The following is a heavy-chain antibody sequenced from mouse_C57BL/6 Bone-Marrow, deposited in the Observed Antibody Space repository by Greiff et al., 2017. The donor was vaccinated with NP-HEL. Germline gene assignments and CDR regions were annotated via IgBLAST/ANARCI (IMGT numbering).Heavy chain of an antibody. CDR2: IDPEDGDT. Sequence: EVQLQQSGAELVRPGASVKLSCTASGFNIKDYYMHWVKQRPEQGLEWIGRIDPEDGDTEYAPKFQGKATMTADTSSNTAYLQRSSLTSEDTAVYYCTTAHYYGSSYNYWGQGTTLTVSS. CDR3: TTAHYYGSSYNY. D-gene: IGHD1-1*01. V-gene: IGHV14-1*01. CDR1: GFNIKDYY. J-gene: IGHJ2*01.